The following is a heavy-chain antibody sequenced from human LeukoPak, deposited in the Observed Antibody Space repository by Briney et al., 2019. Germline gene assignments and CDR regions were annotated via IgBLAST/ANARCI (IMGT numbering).Heavy chain of an antibody. CDR2: IYPVDSAA. CDR3: AGEVATVYYFDS. CDR1: VDSFNTKC. J-gene: IGHJ4*02. D-gene: IGHD5-12*01. V-gene: IGHV5-51*01. Sequence: ESLPTPCLGSVDSFNTKCIAWVRQIPGKGLEWMGIIYPVDSAARYSPSFQGPVTNSADKSIRTPYLQWSSLKASDSAMYYCAGEVATVYYFDSWGQGTLVTVSS.